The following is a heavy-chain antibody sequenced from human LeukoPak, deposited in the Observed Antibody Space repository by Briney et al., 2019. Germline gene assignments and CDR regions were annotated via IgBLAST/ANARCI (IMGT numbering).Heavy chain of an antibody. CDR1: GYSFTSYW. V-gene: IGHV5-51*01. CDR3: AICSPPRSPTAYCGGDCLRPPDYLDY. D-gene: IGHD2-21*02. J-gene: IGHJ4*02. CDR2: IYPGDSDT. Sequence: GESLKISCKGSGYSFTSYWIGWVRQMPGKGLEWMGIIYPGDSDTRYSPSFQGQVTISADKSISTAYLQWSSLKASDTAMYYCAICSPPRSPTAYCGGDCLRPPDYLDYWGQGTLVTVSS.